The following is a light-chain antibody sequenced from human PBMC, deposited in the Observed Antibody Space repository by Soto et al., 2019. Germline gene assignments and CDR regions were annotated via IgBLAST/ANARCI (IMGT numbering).Light chain of an antibody. J-gene: IGKJ1*01. CDR2: GAS. CDR1: QSVSSSY. CDR3: QQYGSSPWT. V-gene: IGKV3-20*01. Sequence: EIVLTQSPGTLSLSPGERTTLSCRASQSVSSSYLAWYQQKPGQAPRPLIYGASSRAIGIPDRFSGSGSGTDFTLTISRLEPEDFVGYYCQQYGSSPWTFGQGTKVEIK.